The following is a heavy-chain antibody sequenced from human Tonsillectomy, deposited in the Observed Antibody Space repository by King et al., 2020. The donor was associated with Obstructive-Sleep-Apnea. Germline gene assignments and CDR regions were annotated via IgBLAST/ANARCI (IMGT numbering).Heavy chain of an antibody. CDR2: IYYSGTT. CDR3: ARVSLRAAYDTGGYLDY. D-gene: IGHD2-8*02. V-gene: IGHV4-31*03. Sequence: QLQESGPGLVTPSQTLSLTCTVSGGSISSGGFYWSWIRQHPGKGLEWLGNIYYSGTTFYNPSLDSRVTISLDTSKNHLSLKLTSVSAADTAVYYCARVSLRAAYDTGGYLDYWGHGTLVTVSS. CDR1: GGSISSGGFY. J-gene: IGHJ4*01.